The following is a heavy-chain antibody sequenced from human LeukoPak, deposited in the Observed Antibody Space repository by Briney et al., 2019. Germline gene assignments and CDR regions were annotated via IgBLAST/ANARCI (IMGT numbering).Heavy chain of an antibody. J-gene: IGHJ6*03. CDR1: GLTFSSYG. CDR3: AKNADRGAYCRGGSCYPYYYYYMDV. D-gene: IGHD2-15*01. V-gene: IGHV3-23*01. Sequence: GGSLRLSCAASGLTFSSYGMSWVRQVPGKGLEWVSSISHTGGSPYYADSVKGRFTLSRDNSKNTLYLQMNSLTVEDTAIYYCAKNADRGAYCRGGSCYPYYYYYMDVWGTGTTVTISS. CDR2: ISHTGGSP.